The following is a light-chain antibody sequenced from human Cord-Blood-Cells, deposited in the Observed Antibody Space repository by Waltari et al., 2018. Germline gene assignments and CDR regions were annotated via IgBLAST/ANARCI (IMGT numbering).Light chain of an antibody. CDR2: GNS. CDR3: QSYDSSLSGVV. V-gene: IGLV1-40*01. J-gene: IGLJ2*01. Sequence: QSVLTQPPSVSGAPGQRVTISCTVSSSNIGAGHDVHWYQQLPGTAPKLLIYGNSNRPSGVPDRCSGSKSGTSASLAITGLQAEDEADYYGQSYDSSLSGVVFGGGTKLTVL. CDR1: SSNIGAGHD.